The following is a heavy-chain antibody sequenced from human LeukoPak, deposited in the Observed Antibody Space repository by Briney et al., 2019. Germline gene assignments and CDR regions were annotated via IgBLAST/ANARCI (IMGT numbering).Heavy chain of an antibody. CDR2: IYTSGST. V-gene: IGHV4-4*07. Sequence: PSETLPLTCTASGGSISSYYWSWIRQPAGKGLEWIGRIYTSGSTNYNPSLKSRVTMSVDTSKNQFSLKLSSVTAADTAVYYCARGFAQGFTLGAFDIWGQGTMVTVSS. CDR3: ARGFAQGFTLGAFDI. D-gene: IGHD3-16*01. CDR1: GGSISSYY. J-gene: IGHJ3*02.